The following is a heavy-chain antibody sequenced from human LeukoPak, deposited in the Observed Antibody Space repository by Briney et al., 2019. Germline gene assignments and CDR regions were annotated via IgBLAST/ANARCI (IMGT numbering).Heavy chain of an antibody. V-gene: IGHV1-3*01. D-gene: IGHD5-24*01. CDR2: INAGNGNT. CDR3: VREAGEMATIKASDWFDP. CDR1: GYTFTSYA. Sequence: ASVKVSCKASGYTFTSYAMHWVRQAPGQRLEWMGWINAGNGNTKYSQKFQGRVTITRDTSASTAYMELSSLRSEDTAVYYCVREAGEMATIKASDWFDPWGQGTLVTVSS. J-gene: IGHJ5*02.